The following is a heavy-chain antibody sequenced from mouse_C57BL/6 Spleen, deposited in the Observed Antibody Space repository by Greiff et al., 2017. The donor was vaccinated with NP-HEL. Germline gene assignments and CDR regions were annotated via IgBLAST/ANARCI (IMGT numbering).Heavy chain of an antibody. CDR2: IYPRSGNT. D-gene: IGHD4-1*01. CDR1: GYTFTSYG. Sequence: QVQLQQSGAELARPGASVKLSCKASGYTFTSYGISWVKQRTGQGLEWIGEIYPRSGNTYYNEKFKGKATLTADKSSSTAYMELRSLTSEDSAVYFCARWGTGPLYYYAMDYWGQGTSVTVSS. V-gene: IGHV1-81*01. J-gene: IGHJ4*01. CDR3: ARWGTGPLYYYAMDY.